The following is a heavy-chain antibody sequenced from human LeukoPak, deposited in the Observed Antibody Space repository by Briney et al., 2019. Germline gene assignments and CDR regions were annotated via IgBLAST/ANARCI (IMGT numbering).Heavy chain of an antibody. CDR3: ARDPSYGALDY. CDR2: MIYDGRLI. CDR1: GFTFSTSW. J-gene: IGHJ4*02. D-gene: IGHD4-17*01. V-gene: IGHV3-7*01. Sequence: PGGSLRLSCAVSGFTFSTSWMSWVRQAPGKGLEWVANMIYDGRLIYYVDFVKGRFTISRDNAKNSLYLQMNSLRAEDTAVYYCARDPSYGALDYWGQGTLVTVSS.